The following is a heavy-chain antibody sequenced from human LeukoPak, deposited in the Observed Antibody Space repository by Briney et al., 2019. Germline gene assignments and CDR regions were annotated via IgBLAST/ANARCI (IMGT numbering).Heavy chain of an antibody. Sequence: SQTLSLTCAISGVSVSSNSAAWDWIRQSPSRGLEWLGRTYYRSKWYNDYAVSVKSRITINPDTSKNQFSLQLNSVTAEDTPVYYWARDGTASSSYDYWGQGTLVTVSS. J-gene: IGHJ4*02. V-gene: IGHV6-1*01. CDR2: TYYRSKWYN. D-gene: IGHD6-13*01. CDR3: ARDGTASSSYDY. CDR1: GVSVSSNSAA.